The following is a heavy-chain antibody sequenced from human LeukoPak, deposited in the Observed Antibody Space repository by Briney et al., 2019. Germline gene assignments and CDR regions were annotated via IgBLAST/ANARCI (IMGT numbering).Heavy chain of an antibody. V-gene: IGHV3-23*01. J-gene: IGHJ3*02. D-gene: IGHD3-10*01. CDR3: PKDSGGGPTPYAFDI. CDR1: GFTFSSYA. Sequence: GSLRLSCAASGFTFSSYAMSWVRQAPGKGLEGVSAISGSGGSTYYALYVKGRSTLPRHNPKHTLYLQMNSLRADDTAVYYCPKDSGGGPTPYAFDIWGQGTMVTVSS. CDR2: ISGSGGST.